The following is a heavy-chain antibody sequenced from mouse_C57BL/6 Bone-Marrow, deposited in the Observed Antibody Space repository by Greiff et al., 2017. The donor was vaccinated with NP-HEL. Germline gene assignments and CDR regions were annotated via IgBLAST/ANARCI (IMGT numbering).Heavy chain of an antibody. Sequence: EVKVVESGAELVKPGASVKLSCTASGFNIKDYYMHWVKQRTEQGLEWIGRIDPEDGETKYAPKFQGKATITAYTSSNTAYLQLSSLTSEDTAVYYCARDYGSFYYYAMDYWGQGTSVTVSS. J-gene: IGHJ4*01. CDR3: ARDYGSFYYYAMDY. V-gene: IGHV14-2*01. CDR1: GFNIKDYY. CDR2: IDPEDGET. D-gene: IGHD1-1*01.